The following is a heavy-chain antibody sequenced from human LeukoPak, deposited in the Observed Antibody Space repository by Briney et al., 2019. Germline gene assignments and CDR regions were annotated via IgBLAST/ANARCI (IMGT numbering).Heavy chain of an antibody. CDR1: GFTSSFYS. CDR3: ARGYYYDSSGYYYVEDWYFDL. Sequence: HSGGSLRLSCAASGFTSSFYSMNWVRQAPGKGLEWVSYISSSSSTIYYADSVKGRFTISRDNAKNSLYLQMNNLRDEDTAVYYCARGYYYDSSGYYYVEDWYFDLWGRGTLVTVSS. CDR2: ISSSSSTI. J-gene: IGHJ2*01. D-gene: IGHD3-22*01. V-gene: IGHV3-48*02.